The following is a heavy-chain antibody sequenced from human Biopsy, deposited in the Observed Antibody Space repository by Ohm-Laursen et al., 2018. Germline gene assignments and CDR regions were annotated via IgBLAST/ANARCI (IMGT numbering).Heavy chain of an antibody. CDR1: GDSISSYY. J-gene: IGHJ2*01. CDR2: VYYTGST. V-gene: IGHV4-59*01. Sequence: SDTLSLTCTVSGDSISSYYWSWIRQPPGKGLEWIGYVYYTGSTDYTPSLQSRVTISVDTSKNHFSLRLRSVTPADTAIYYCARDRGYYSDRTVPGYFDFWGRGTLVTVSS. D-gene: IGHD3-22*01. CDR3: ARDRGYYSDRTVPGYFDF.